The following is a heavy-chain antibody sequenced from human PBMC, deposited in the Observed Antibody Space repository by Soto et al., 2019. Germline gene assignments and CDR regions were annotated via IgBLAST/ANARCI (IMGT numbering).Heavy chain of an antibody. CDR1: GVSISSGGYD. Sequence: QVQLQESGPGLVKPSQTLSLTCTVSGVSISSGGYDWSWIRQHPGKGLEWIGYLYYSGGTYYNPSLKSRVTISVYTSKNQFSQKLRSVTAADTAVYYCARDLGHYGMDVWGQGTTVTVSS. CDR2: LYYSGGT. CDR3: ARDLGHYGMDV. V-gene: IGHV4-31*03. J-gene: IGHJ6*02.